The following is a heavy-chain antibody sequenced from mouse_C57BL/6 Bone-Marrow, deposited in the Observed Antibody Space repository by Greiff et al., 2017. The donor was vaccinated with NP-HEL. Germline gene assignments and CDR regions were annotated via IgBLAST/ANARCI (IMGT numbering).Heavy chain of an antibody. CDR2: IDPSDSYT. V-gene: IGHV1-59*01. J-gene: IGHJ3*01. CDR3: AGLAWFAY. CDR1: GYTFTSYW. Sequence: VQLQQPGAELVRPGTSVKLSCKASGYTFTSYWMHWVKQRPGQGLEWIGVIDPSDSYTNYNQKFKGKATLTVDTSSSTAYMQLSSLTSEDSAVYYCAGLAWFAYWGQGTLVTVSA.